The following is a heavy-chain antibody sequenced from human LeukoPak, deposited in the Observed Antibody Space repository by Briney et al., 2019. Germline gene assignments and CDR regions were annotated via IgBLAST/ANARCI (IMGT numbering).Heavy chain of an antibody. D-gene: IGHD5-18*01. V-gene: IGHV4-59*01. CDR1: GGSISNYC. CDR3: ARGYTYGPPVEY. J-gene: IGHJ4*01. CDR2: ICYRGST. Sequence: SETLSLTCTVSGGSISNYCWSWIRQPPGKGLEWIGYICYRGSTNYNPSLKSRVTISVDTSKNQFSLKLSSVTAADTAVYYCARGYTYGPPVEYWGQEPWSPSPQ.